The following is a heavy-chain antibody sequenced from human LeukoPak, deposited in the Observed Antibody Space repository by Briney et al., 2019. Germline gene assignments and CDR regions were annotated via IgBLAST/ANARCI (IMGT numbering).Heavy chain of an antibody. CDR3: ARGDSSGYIFGNWFDP. V-gene: IGHV4-59*01. J-gene: IGHJ5*02. D-gene: IGHD3-22*01. Sequence: SETLSLTCTVSGGSISSYYWSWIRQPPGKGLEWIGYIYYSGSTNYNPSLKSRVTISVDTSKNQFSLKLSSVTAADTAVYYCARGDSSGYIFGNWFDPWGQGTLVTVSS. CDR1: GGSISSYY. CDR2: IYYSGST.